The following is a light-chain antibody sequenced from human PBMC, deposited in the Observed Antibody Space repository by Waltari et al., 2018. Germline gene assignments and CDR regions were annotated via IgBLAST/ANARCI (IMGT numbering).Light chain of an antibody. Sequence: EIVMTQSPATLSVSPGERATLSCRASQSIRSNLAWYQQKPGQAPRLLSYGASSRATGIPARFSGSWSRTEFTLTISILQSEDFAVYFCQQYNNWPPGTFGQGTKVEIK. CDR1: QSIRSN. J-gene: IGKJ1*01. CDR3: QQYNNWPPGT. CDR2: GAS. V-gene: IGKV3D-15*03.